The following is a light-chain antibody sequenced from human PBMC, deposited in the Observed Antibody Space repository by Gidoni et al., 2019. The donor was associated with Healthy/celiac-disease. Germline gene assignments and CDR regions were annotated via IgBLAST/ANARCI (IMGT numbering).Light chain of an antibody. J-gene: IGLJ2*01. CDR1: SSDVGGYNY. V-gene: IGLV2-14*03. CDR2: DVS. CDR3: SSYTSSSTYVV. Sequence: QSALTQPASVSGSPGKSITISCTGTSSDVGGYNYVSWYQQHPGKAPKLMIYDVSNRPSGVSTRFSGSKSGNTASLTISALQAEDEADYYCSSYTSSSTYVVFGGGTKLTVL.